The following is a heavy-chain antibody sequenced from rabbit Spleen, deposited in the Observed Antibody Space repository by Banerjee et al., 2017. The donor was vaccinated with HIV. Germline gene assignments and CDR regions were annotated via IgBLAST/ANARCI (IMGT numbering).Heavy chain of an antibody. J-gene: IGHJ6*01. D-gene: IGHD8-1*01. V-gene: IGHV1S40*01. CDR1: GVSFSGDSY. CDR3: ARDGAGGSYFAL. Sequence: QSLEESGGDLVKPGASLTLTCIASGVSFSGDSYMCWVRQAPGKGLEWIACIEADGSGFTYFATWAKGRFTCSKTSSTTVTLQMTRLTAADTATYFCARDGAGGSYFALWGPGTLVTVS. CDR2: IEADGSGFT.